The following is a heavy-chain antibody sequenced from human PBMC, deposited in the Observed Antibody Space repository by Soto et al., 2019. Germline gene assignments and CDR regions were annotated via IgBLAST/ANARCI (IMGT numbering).Heavy chain of an antibody. D-gene: IGHD5-18*01. J-gene: IGHJ6*03. V-gene: IGHV3-33*01. CDR1: GFRFSSYG. CDR3: ARGNSHYYYYMDV. Sequence: ESGGGVVQPGRSLGLSCAASGFRFSSYGMHWVRQAPDKGLEWVAVIWYDGSDKYYADSVKGRFTISRDNSKNTLYLQMDSQRAEDTAVYYCARGNSHYYYYMDVWGKGTTVTVS. CDR2: IWYDGSDK.